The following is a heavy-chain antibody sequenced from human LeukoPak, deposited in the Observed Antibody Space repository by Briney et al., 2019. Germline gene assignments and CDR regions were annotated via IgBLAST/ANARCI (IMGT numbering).Heavy chain of an antibody. CDR2: INPNSGNT. V-gene: IGHV1/OR15-1*04. CDR3: ARVHGVLLWFGESIDY. D-gene: IGHD3-10*01. Sequence: ASVKVSCKASGYIFTDYYMHWVRQAPGQELGWMGRINPNSGNTNYAQKLQGRVTMTTDTSTSTAYMELRSLRSDDTAVYYCARVHGVLLWFGESIDYWGQGTLVTVSS. CDR1: GYIFTDYY. J-gene: IGHJ4*02.